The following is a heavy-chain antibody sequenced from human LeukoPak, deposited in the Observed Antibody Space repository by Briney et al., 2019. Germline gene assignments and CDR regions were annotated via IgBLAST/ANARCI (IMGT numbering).Heavy chain of an antibody. J-gene: IGHJ4*02. Sequence: PGGSLGLSCAASGFTFSGSAIHWVRQASGKGLEWVGRIRSKANSYATEYAASLKGRFTISRDNSKNTLYLQMNSLRAEDTAVYYCARDYYQGSYCSSTSCPIGYWGQGTLVTVSS. V-gene: IGHV3-73*01. CDR2: IRSKANSYAT. CDR1: GFTFSGSA. CDR3: ARDYYQGSYCSSTSCPIGY. D-gene: IGHD2-2*01.